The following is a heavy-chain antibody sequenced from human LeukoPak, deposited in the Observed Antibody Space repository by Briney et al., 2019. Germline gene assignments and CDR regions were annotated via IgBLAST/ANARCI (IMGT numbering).Heavy chain of an antibody. CDR2: VYYSGTT. CDR3: AGGMKSESGGYYHLVFDY. D-gene: IGHD3-22*01. Sequence: SETLSLTCTVSGVSISSYYWSWIRPPPGPGLGGDGSVYYSGTTNSNHSLKSRGTISVDTSKNEFSLKLSSVTAADAAVYYCAGGMKSESGGYYHLVFDYWGQGTLVTVSS. CDR1: GVSISSYY. J-gene: IGHJ4*02. V-gene: IGHV4-59*01.